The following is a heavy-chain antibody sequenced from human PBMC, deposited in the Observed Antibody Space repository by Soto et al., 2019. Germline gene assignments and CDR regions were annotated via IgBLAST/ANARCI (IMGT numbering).Heavy chain of an antibody. Sequence: ASVKVSCKASGYTFTSYDINWVRQATGQGLEWMGWMNPNSGNTGYAQKFQGRVTMTRNTSISTAYMELSSLRSEDTAVYYCARGLGHLADYDFWSGYSDSNDYWGQGTLVTVSS. J-gene: IGHJ4*02. CDR1: GYTFTSYD. CDR2: MNPNSGNT. CDR3: ARGLGHLADYDFWSGYSDSNDY. D-gene: IGHD3-3*01. V-gene: IGHV1-8*01.